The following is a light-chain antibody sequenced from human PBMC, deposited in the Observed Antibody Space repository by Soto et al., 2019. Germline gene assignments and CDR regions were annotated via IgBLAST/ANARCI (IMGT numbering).Light chain of an antibody. CDR1: LGISIT. J-gene: IGKJ1*01. CDR2: GAS. Sequence: EIVMTQSPATLSVSPGESVTLSCRARLGISITLAWYQQRPVQSPRLLIYGASTRATGVPARFSGSGSGTDFTLTISSLLSEDLAVYHCQQYNKWPQTFGQGTKVDIK. V-gene: IGKV3-15*01. CDR3: QQYNKWPQT.